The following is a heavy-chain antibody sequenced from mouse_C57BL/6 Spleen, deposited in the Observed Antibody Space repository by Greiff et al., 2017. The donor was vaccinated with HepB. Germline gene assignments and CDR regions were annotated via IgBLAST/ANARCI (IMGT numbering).Heavy chain of an antibody. CDR3: AGRASLDY. CDR1: GYTFTDYE. V-gene: IGHV1-15*01. J-gene: IGHJ4*01. Sequence: QVQLQQSGAELVRPGASVTLSCKASGYTFTDYEMHWVKQTPVHGLEWIGAIDPETGGTAYNQKFKGKAILTADKSSSTAYMEIRSLTSEDSAVYYCAGRASLDYWGQGTTVTVSS. CDR2: IDPETGGT. D-gene: IGHD4-1*01.